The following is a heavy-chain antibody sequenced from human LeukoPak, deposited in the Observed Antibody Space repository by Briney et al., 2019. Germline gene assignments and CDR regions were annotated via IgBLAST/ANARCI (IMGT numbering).Heavy chain of an antibody. J-gene: IGHJ4*02. Sequence: ASVKVSCKASGYTFTSYAMNWVRQAPGQGLEWMGWINTNTGNPTYAQGFTGRFVFSLDTSVSTAYLQISSLKAEDTAVYYCAKDPKPYGSGSYYPDYFDYWGQGTLVTVSS. V-gene: IGHV7-4-1*02. D-gene: IGHD3-10*01. CDR3: AKDPKPYGSGSYYPDYFDY. CDR1: GYTFTSYA. CDR2: INTNTGNP.